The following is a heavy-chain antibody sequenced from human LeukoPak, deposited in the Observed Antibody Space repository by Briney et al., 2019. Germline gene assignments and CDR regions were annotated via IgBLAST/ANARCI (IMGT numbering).Heavy chain of an antibody. D-gene: IGHD6-19*01. Sequence: GGSLRLSCAASGIIFSNYWMSWVRQAPGKGLEWVANINQDGSEKHYVGSVKGRFTISRDNAKNSLYLQMNNLRAEDTAVYHCARDLNNSGRGPGTLWGQGTLVTVSS. CDR3: ARDLNNSGRGPGTL. CDR1: GIIFSNYW. V-gene: IGHV3-7*01. CDR2: INQDGSEK. J-gene: IGHJ4*02.